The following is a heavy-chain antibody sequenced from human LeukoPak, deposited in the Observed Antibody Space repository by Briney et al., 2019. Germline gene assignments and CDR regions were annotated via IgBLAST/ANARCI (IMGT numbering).Heavy chain of an antibody. Sequence: GGSLRLSCAASGFTFSSYAMSWVRQAPGKGLEWVSAISGSGGSTYYADSVKGRFTISRDNSKNTLYLQMNSLRAEDTAVYYCAKSSYYDASGYYREYYFDYWGQGTLVTVSS. V-gene: IGHV3-23*01. J-gene: IGHJ4*02. CDR3: AKSSYYDASGYYREYYFDY. CDR2: ISGSGGST. CDR1: GFTFSSYA. D-gene: IGHD3-22*01.